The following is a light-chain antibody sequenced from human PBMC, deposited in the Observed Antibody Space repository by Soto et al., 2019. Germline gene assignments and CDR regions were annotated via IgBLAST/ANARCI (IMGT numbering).Light chain of an antibody. Sequence: DIQMTQSPSSLSASVGDRVTIACRTSQSISNYLNWYRQKPGKAPKLLIYAAFSLQSGVPSRFSGSGSGTEFTLTISSLQAEDFATYYCQQSYSTPRTFGQGTKVEIK. J-gene: IGKJ1*01. CDR3: QQSYSTPRT. CDR2: AAF. CDR1: QSISNY. V-gene: IGKV1-39*01.